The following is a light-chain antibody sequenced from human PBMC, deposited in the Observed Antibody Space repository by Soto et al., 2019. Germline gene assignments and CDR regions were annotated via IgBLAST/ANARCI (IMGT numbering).Light chain of an antibody. Sequence: EIVLTQSTATLSLSPGERATLSCGASQGVSSSYLAWYQQKPGLAPRLLIYDASSRATGIPDRFSGSGSGTDFTLTISRLEPEDFAVYYCQQYGSSPRYTFGQGTKLEIK. CDR3: QQYGSSPRYT. CDR2: DAS. V-gene: IGKV3D-20*01. J-gene: IGKJ2*01. CDR1: QGVSSSY.